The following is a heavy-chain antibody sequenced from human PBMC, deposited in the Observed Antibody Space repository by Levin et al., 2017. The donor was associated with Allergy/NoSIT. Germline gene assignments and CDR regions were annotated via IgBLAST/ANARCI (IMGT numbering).Heavy chain of an antibody. Sequence: ASVKVSCKASGYTFTGNYIHWVRQAPGQGLEWMGWSNPNSGGTNYAQKFQGRVTMTRDTSITTAYMEVRRLSSDDTAVYYCGRGQERRLEAIDMWGQGTMVTVSS. CDR1: GYTFTGNY. V-gene: IGHV1-2*02. D-gene: IGHD1-1*01. CDR2: SNPNSGGT. J-gene: IGHJ3*02. CDR3: GRGQERRLEAIDM.